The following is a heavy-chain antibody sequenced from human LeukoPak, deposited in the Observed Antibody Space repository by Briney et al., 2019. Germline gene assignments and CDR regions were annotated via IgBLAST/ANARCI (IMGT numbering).Heavy chain of an antibody. CDR2: IKQDGSEK. CDR1: GFTFSHYW. V-gene: IGHV3-7*05. Sequence: GGSLRLSCAVSGFTFSHYWMNWVRQAPGRGLEWVASIKQDGSEKYYVDSVKGRFTISRDNAKNSLYLQMNGLRAEDTAVYFCVMSDYWGQGILVTVSS. CDR3: VMSDY. J-gene: IGHJ4*02.